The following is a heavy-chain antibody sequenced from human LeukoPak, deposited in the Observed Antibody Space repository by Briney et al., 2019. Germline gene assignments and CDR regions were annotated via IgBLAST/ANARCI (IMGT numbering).Heavy chain of an antibody. CDR1: GFTFSSYA. J-gene: IGHJ4*02. CDR2: ISSNGGST. CDR3: VKVNEQWLVQGQRQYYFDY. Sequence: GGSLRLSCSASGFTFSSYAMHWVRQAPGKGLEYVSAISSNGGSTYYADSVKGRFTISRDNSKNTLYLQMSSLRAEDTAVYYCVKVNEQWLVQGQRQYYFDYWGQGTLVTVSS. V-gene: IGHV3-64D*09. D-gene: IGHD6-19*01.